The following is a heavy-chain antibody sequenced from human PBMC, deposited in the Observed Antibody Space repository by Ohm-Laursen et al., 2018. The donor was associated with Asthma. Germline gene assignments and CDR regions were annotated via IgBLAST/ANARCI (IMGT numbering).Heavy chain of an antibody. J-gene: IGHJ4*02. V-gene: IGHV3-72*01. D-gene: IGHD6-13*01. CDR3: ARDPSRGSWADY. CDR1: GFTFSAHY. CDR2: IRSKAQSYTT. Sequence: SLRLSCAASGFTFSAHYMDWVRQAPGKGLEWVGRIRSKAQSYTTEYAASVKGRFTISRDDSKNSLYLQMNSLRAEDTAVYYCARDPSRGSWADYWGQGTLVTVSS.